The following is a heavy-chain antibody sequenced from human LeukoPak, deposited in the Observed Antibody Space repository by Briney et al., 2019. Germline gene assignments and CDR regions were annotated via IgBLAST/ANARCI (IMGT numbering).Heavy chain of an antibody. V-gene: IGHV1-2*02. CDR2: INPNSGGT. CDR1: GYTFTGYY. CDR3: AKDVDYEGYYFDY. Sequence: ASVKVSCKASGYTFTGYYMHWVRQAPGQGLEWMGWINPNSGGTNYAQKFQGRVTMTRDTSISTAYMELSRLRSDDTAVYYCAKDVDYEGYYFDYWGQGTLVTVPS. D-gene: IGHD3-22*01. J-gene: IGHJ4*02.